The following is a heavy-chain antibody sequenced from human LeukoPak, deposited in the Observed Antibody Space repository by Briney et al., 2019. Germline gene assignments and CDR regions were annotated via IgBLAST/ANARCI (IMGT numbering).Heavy chain of an antibody. V-gene: IGHV5-51*01. CDR3: ATHSGPYYYYYHMDV. CDR1: GYSFTSYW. Sequence: GESLKISCKGSGYSFTSYWIGWVRQMPGKGLEWMGIIYPGDSDTRYSPSFQGQVTISADKSISTAYLQWSSLKASDTAMYYCATHSGPYYYYYHMDVWGKGTTVTVSS. J-gene: IGHJ6*03. CDR2: IYPGDSDT.